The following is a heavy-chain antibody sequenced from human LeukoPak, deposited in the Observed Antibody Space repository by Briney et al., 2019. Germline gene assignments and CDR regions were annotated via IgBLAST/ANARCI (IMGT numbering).Heavy chain of an antibody. CDR1: GGSISSSSYY. Sequence: LETLSLTCTVSGGSISSSSYYWGWIRQPPGTGLEWIGSIYYSGSTYYNPSLKSRVTISVDTSKNQFSLKLSSVTAADTAVYYCARLVLWFGELSAGNWFDPWGQGTLVTVSS. CDR2: IYYSGST. J-gene: IGHJ5*02. CDR3: ARLVLWFGELSAGNWFDP. V-gene: IGHV4-39*01. D-gene: IGHD3-10*01.